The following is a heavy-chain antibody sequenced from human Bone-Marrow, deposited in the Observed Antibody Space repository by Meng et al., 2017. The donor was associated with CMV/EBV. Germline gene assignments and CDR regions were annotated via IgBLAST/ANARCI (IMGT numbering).Heavy chain of an antibody. J-gene: IGHJ4*01. CDR1: GGSSSGNY. CDR3: SRRLPHYGSWSQSLDY. D-gene: IGHD3-10*01. V-gene: IGHV4-34*01. Sequence: GSLRLSCAVYGGSSSGNYWSWIRQPPGKGLEWIGEINHSVSTNYNTSLKSRVTIPVDTSKNQFSLKVSSVTAADTAVYYCSRRLPHYGSWSQSLDYWGQGKLVTVSS. CDR2: INHSVST.